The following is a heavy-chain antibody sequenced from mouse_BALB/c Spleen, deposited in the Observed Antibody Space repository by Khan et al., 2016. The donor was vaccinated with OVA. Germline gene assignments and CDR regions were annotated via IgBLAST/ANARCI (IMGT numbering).Heavy chain of an antibody. Sequence: VQLQQSGPDLVKPGASVKMSCKASGYSFTGYYMNWVKQSHGKSLECIGRVNPNTGNTNYNQKFRGKAILIVDTSSSTAYMELRSLTSEDSAVHYCARGYDFFAYWGQGTLVTVSA. CDR1: GYSFTGYY. V-gene: IGHV1-26*01. CDR2: VNPNTGNT. J-gene: IGHJ3*01. D-gene: IGHD2-14*01. CDR3: ARGYDFFAY.